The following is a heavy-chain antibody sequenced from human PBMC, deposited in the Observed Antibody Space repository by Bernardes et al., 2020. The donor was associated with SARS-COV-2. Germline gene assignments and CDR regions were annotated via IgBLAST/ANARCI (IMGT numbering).Heavy chain of an antibody. J-gene: IGHJ2*01. CDR1: GFTFSNYW. CDR3: ARFPTGELYWHFDL. V-gene: IGHV3-7*01. D-gene: IGHD7-27*01. CDR2: INLDGSQN. Sequence: GASLRLSCAASGFTFSNYWMSWVRQAPGKGLEWVANINLDGSQNYYVDSVKGRFAISRDNAKNSLYLQMNSLRAEDTAVYYCARFPTGELYWHFDLWGRGTLVTVSS.